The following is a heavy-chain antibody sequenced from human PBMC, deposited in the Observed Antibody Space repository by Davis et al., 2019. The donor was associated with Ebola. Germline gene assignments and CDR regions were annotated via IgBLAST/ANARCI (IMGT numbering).Heavy chain of an antibody. CDR3: ARDWRWYYDSSGYDYYYYYGMDV. V-gene: IGHV4-59*01. Sequence: MPGGSLRLSCTVSGCSISSYYWSWIRQPPGKGLEWIGYIYYSGSTNYNPSLKSRVTISVDTSKNQFSLKLSSVTAADTAVYYCARDWRWYYDSSGYDYYYYYGMDVWGQGTTVTVSS. J-gene: IGHJ6*02. CDR2: IYYSGST. D-gene: IGHD3-22*01. CDR1: GCSISSYY.